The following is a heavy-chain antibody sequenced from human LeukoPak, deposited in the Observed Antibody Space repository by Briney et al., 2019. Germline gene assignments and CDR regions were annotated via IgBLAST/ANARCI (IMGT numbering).Heavy chain of an antibody. Sequence: PSETLSLTCTVSGGSISSCYWSWIRQPPGKGLEWIGYIYYSGSTNYNPSLKSRVTISVDTSKNQFSLKLSSVTAADTAVYYCARGGENYYDSSGYLVGYFQHWGQGTLVTVSS. CDR3: ARGGENYYDSSGYLVGYFQH. V-gene: IGHV4-59*01. CDR1: GGSISSCY. J-gene: IGHJ1*01. D-gene: IGHD3-22*01. CDR2: IYYSGST.